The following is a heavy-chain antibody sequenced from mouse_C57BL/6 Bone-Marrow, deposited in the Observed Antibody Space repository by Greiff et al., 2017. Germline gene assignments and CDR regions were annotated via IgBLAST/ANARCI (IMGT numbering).Heavy chain of an antibody. CDR2: IHPSDSDT. V-gene: IGHV1-74*01. CDR3: AIQEGSAY. J-gene: IGHJ3*01. D-gene: IGHD3-2*02. Sequence: VQLQQPGAELVKPGASVKVSCKASGYTFTSYWMHWVKQRPGQGLEWIGRIHPSDSDTNFNQKFKGKATLTVDKSSSTAYVQLSSLTSEDSAVYYYAIQEGSAYWGQGTLVTVSA. CDR1: GYTFTSYW.